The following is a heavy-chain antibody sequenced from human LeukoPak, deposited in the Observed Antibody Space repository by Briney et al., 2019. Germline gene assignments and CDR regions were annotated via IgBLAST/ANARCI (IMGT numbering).Heavy chain of an antibody. V-gene: IGHV1-69*06. Sequence: ASVKVSCKASGGTFSSYAISWVRQAPGQGLEWVGGIIPIFGTANYAQKFQGRVTMTEDTSTDTAYMELSSLRSEDTAVYYCATDSFSAPVRFLEWLVWGQGTMVTVSS. CDR3: ATDSFSAPVRFLEWLV. D-gene: IGHD3-3*01. CDR2: IIPIFGTA. CDR1: GGTFSSYA. J-gene: IGHJ3*01.